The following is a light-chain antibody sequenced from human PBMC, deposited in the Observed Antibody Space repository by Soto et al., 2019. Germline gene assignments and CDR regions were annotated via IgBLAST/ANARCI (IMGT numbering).Light chain of an antibody. CDR2: DAS. CDR1: QNINNNY. CDR3: QQYGSSPPT. Sequence: VLTQSPGTLSLSPGGRATLSCRASQNINNNYLAWYQHKPGQAPRLLIYDASLRATGVPDRFSGSGSGTDFTLTITRLEPDDSAVYYCQQYGSSPPTFGQGTKVDIK. V-gene: IGKV3-20*01. J-gene: IGKJ1*01.